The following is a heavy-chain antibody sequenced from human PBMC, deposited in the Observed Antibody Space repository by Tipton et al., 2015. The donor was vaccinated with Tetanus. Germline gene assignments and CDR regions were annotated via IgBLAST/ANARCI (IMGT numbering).Heavy chain of an antibody. J-gene: IGHJ1*01. CDR1: GGSISSNY. CDR2: IYYSGST. CDR3: ARGSSVWSWYMQH. V-gene: IGHV4-59*01. Sequence: LRLSCTVSGGSISSNYWSWIRQPPGKGLEWIGNIYYSGSTNYNPSLKSRVTISVDTSKKQFSLKLSSVTAADTAVYYCARGSSVWSWYMQHWGQGTLVTVSS. D-gene: IGHD2-2*01.